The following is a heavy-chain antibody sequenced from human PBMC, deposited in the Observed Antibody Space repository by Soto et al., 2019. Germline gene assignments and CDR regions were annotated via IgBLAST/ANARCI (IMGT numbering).Heavy chain of an antibody. CDR3: ARAGKDIVLMVYASMYYFDY. CDR2: INHSGST. D-gene: IGHD2-8*01. V-gene: IGHV4-34*01. Sequence: SETLSLTCAFYGGSFSGYYWSLIRQPPGKGLEWIGEINHSGSTNYNPSLKSRVTISVDTSKNQFSLKLSSVTAADTAVYYCARAGKDIVLMVYASMYYFDYWGQGTLVTVSS. CDR1: GGSFSGYY. J-gene: IGHJ4*02.